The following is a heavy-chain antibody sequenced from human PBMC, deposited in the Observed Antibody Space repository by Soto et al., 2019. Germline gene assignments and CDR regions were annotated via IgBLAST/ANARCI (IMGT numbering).Heavy chain of an antibody. Sequence: QLQLQESGPGLVKPSETLSLTCTVSGGSISSSNYYWGWIRQPPGKGLEWVGSIYYSGSTYYNPSLKSRVPTFVDTSKNHFSLKLSSVTAADTAVYYCARETGGSVTTYPVYWGQGTLVTVSS. CDR2: IYYSGST. D-gene: IGHD4-17*01. J-gene: IGHJ4*02. CDR3: ARETGGSVTTYPVY. CDR1: GGSISSSNYY. V-gene: IGHV4-39*02.